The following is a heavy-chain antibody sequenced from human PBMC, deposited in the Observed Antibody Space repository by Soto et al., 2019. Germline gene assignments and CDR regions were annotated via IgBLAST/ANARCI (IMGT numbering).Heavy chain of an antibody. J-gene: IGHJ4*02. V-gene: IGHV3-66*01. CDR3: ASVPWAADY. Sequence: EVQLVESGGGLVQPGGSLRLSCAASGFTVSTKYMSWVRQAPGMGLEWVSVIYSGGSTFYADSVRGRSTISRDNSKNTVNLQMTSLRAEDTAVYYCASVPWAADYWVQGTLVTVSS. D-gene: IGHD3-16*01. CDR1: GFTVSTKY. CDR2: IYSGGST.